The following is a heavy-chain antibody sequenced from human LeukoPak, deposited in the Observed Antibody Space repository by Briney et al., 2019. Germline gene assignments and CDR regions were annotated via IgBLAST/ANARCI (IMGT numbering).Heavy chain of an antibody. J-gene: IGHJ4*02. CDR3: AKDLSYSSTWRTADY. CDR1: GFTFSTYT. CDR2: ISASGDTT. V-gene: IGHV3-23*01. Sequence: GGPLRLSCAASGFTFSTYTMNWVRQAPGEGLEWVSVISASGDTTYYADSVRGRFTISRDNSKNALYLQMNSLRAEDTAVYYCAKDLSYSSTWRTADYWGQGTLVTVSS. D-gene: IGHD6-13*01.